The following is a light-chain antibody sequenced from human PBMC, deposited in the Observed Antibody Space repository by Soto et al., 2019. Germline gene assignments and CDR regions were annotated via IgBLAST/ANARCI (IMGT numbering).Light chain of an antibody. J-gene: IGKJ2*01. V-gene: IGKV3-15*01. CDR1: QSVSSN. Sequence: EVVMTQSPATLSVSPGERATLSCRASQSVSSNFAWYQQKPGQAPRLLIYGASTRATGVPARFSGSGSATEFTLTISSLQSEDPAVYYWQQYNDWPFTFGQGTKLEIK. CDR2: GAS. CDR3: QQYNDWPFT.